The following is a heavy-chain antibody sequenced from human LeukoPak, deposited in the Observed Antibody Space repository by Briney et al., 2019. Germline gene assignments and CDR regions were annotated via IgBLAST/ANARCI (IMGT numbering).Heavy chain of an antibody. CDR2: IYYSGST. V-gene: IGHV4-30-4*01. Sequence: SETLSLTCTVSGGSISSGAYYWSWIRQPPGKGLEWIGYIYYSGSTYYNPSLKSRVTISVDTSKNQFSLKLSSVTAADTAVYYCARRGYCSSTSCMKFDPRGQGTLVTVSS. D-gene: IGHD2-2*01. J-gene: IGHJ5*02. CDR1: GGSISSGAYY. CDR3: ARRGYCSSTSCMKFDP.